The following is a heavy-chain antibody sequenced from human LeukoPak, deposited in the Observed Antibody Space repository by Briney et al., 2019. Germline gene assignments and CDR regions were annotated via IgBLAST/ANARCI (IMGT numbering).Heavy chain of an antibody. CDR2: INHSGST. Sequence: SETLSFTCTVSGGSISSSSYYWGWIRQPPGKGLEWIGEINHSGSTNYNPSLKSRVTISVDTSKNQFSLKLSSVTAADTAVYYCARTRYYYNSRSYGAPYYFDYWGQGTLVTVSS. V-gene: IGHV4-39*07. CDR1: GGSISSSSYY. J-gene: IGHJ4*02. CDR3: ARTRYYYNSRSYGAPYYFDY. D-gene: IGHD3-10*01.